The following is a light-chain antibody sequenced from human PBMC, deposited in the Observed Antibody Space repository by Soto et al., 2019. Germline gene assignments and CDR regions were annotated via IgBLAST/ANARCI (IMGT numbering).Light chain of an antibody. CDR1: QSISSY. CDR3: QPTYNTRT. Sequence: DIQMTQSPSSLSAYVGDRVTITCRASQSISSYLNWYQQKPGKAPKLLIYAASSLQSGVPSRFSGSGSGTDFTLTISSLQPEDFAPYYCQPTYNTRTFGQGTTVEIK. CDR2: AAS. V-gene: IGKV1-39*01. J-gene: IGKJ1*01.